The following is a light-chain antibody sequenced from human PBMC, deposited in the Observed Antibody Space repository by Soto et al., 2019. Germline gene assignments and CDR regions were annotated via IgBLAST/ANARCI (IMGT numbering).Light chain of an antibody. Sequence: QSVLTQPRSVNGSPGQSVTISCTGTSSDVGGYNYVSWYQQHPGKAPKLMIYDVSKRPSGVPDRFSGSKSGNTASLTISGLQAEDEADYYCCSYAGSYTSLYVFGTGTKVTVL. CDR2: DVS. CDR1: SSDVGGYNY. V-gene: IGLV2-11*01. CDR3: CSYAGSYTSLYV. J-gene: IGLJ1*01.